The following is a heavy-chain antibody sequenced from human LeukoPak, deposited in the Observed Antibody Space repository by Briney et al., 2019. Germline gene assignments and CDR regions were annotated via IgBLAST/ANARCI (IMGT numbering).Heavy chain of an antibody. Sequence: GRSLRLSCAASGFTFRSYGMHWVRQAPGKGLEWVAVIWYDGSNRYYADSVKGRFTVSRDNSKNTLYLQMNSLRAEDTAVYYCATAVASSSGWYADYWGQGTLVTVSS. V-gene: IGHV3-33*01. D-gene: IGHD6-19*01. CDR2: IWYDGSNR. J-gene: IGHJ4*02. CDR3: ATAVASSSGWYADY. CDR1: GFTFRSYG.